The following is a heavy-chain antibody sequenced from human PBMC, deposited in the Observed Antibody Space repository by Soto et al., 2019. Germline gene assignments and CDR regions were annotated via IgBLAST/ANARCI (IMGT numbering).Heavy chain of an antibody. D-gene: IGHD6-19*01. CDR2: IWYDGSNK. J-gene: IGHJ4*02. CDR1: GFTFSSYG. Sequence: QVQLVESGGGVVQPGRSLRLSCAASGFTFSSYGMHWVRQAPGKGLEWVAVIWYDGSNKYYADSVKGRFTISRDNSKNTLYLQRNSLRAEDTAVYYCARDSSVAGRAFDYWGQGTLVTVSS. CDR3: ARDSSVAGRAFDY. V-gene: IGHV3-33*01.